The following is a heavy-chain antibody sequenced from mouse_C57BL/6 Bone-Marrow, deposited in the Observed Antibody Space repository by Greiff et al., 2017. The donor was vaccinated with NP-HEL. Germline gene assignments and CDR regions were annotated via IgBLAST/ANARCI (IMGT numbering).Heavy chain of an antibody. J-gene: IGHJ4*01. CDR2: IRLKSDNYAT. Sequence: DVQLVESGGGLVQPGGSMKLSCVASGFTFSNYWMNWVRQSPEKGLEWVAQIRLKSDNYATHYAESVKGRFTISRDDSKSSVYLQMNNLRAEDTGIYYCTAPLYYYGSSPFYAMDYWGQGTSVTVSS. V-gene: IGHV6-3*01. CDR1: GFTFSNYW. CDR3: TAPLYYYGSSPFYAMDY. D-gene: IGHD1-1*01.